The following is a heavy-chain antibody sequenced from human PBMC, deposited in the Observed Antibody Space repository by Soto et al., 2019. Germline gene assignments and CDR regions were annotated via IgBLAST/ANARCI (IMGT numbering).Heavy chain of an antibody. V-gene: IGHV1-69*12. CDR2: IIPIFGTT. CDR1: GGTFSSYA. D-gene: IGHD3-22*01. J-gene: IGHJ5*02. CDR3: ARPTRYYYDSSGQSAWFDP. Sequence: QVQLVQSGAEVKKPGSSVKVSCKASGGTFSSYAISWVRQAPGQGLEWMGGIIPIFGTTNYAQKFQGRVTIPADESTSPAYMELSRLRSEDTAVYYCARPTRYYYDSSGQSAWFDPWGQGTLVTVSS.